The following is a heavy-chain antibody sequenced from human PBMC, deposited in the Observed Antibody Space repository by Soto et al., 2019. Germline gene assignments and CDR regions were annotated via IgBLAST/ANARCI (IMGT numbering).Heavy chain of an antibody. Sequence: QVQLQESGPEQVKPSQTLSLTCSVSGGSITTNGHYWTWIRQHPGQGLEWIAYIYYTGNSYLNPSLKSRLSISVDTSKNQFSLELRSVTAADTAVYYCAREQWGFDSWGQGTLVTVSS. J-gene: IGHJ4*02. CDR1: GGSITTNGHY. CDR3: AREQWGFDS. D-gene: IGHD6-19*01. V-gene: IGHV4-31*03. CDR2: IYYTGNS.